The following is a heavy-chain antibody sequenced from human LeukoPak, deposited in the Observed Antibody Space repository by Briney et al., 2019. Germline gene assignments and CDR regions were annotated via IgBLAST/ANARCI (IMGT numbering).Heavy chain of an antibody. V-gene: IGHV3-20*04. CDR2: INWNGGST. CDR3: ARCRTKGYYYYYYMDV. J-gene: IGHJ6*03. D-gene: IGHD1-1*01. CDR1: GFTFSSYG. Sequence: PGRSLRLSCAASGFTFSSYGMSWVRQAPGKGLEWVSGINWNGGSTGYADSVKGRFTISRDNAKNSLYLQMNSLRAEDTALYYCARCRTKGYYYYYYMDVWGKGTTVTVSS.